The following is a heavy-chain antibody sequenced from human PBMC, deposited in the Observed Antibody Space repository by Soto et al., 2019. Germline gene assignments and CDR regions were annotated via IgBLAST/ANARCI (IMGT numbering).Heavy chain of an antibody. V-gene: IGHV3-21*01. CDR1: GFTFSSYS. CDR2: ISSSSSYI. CDR3: ARDDPTEVDAFDI. Sequence: GGSLRLSCAASGFTFSSYSMNWVRQAPGKGLEWVSSISSSSSYIYYADSVKGRFTISRDNAKNSLYLQMNSLRAEDTAVYYCARDDPTEVDAFDIWGQGTMVTVSS. J-gene: IGHJ3*02.